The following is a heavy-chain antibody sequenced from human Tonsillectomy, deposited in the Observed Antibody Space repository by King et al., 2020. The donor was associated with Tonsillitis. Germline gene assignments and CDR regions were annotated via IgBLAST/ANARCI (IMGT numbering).Heavy chain of an antibody. CDR3: AREGIAMAGGLDV. J-gene: IGHJ6*02. CDR2: ISHSGST. V-gene: IGHV4-34*01. Sequence: VQLPQWGAGLLKPSETLSLTCAVYGGSFSGYYWSWIRQPPGKGLEWIGEISHSGSTNYNPSLKSRVTMSIDTSKNQFSLKLTSATAADTAVYYCAREGIAMAGGLDVWGQGTTVTVSS. D-gene: IGHD6-19*01. CDR1: GGSFSGYY.